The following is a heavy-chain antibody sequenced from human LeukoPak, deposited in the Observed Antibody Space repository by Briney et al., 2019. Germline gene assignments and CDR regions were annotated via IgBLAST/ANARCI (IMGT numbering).Heavy chain of an antibody. J-gene: IGHJ4*02. CDR1: GFTFSSYS. V-gene: IGHV3-21*01. CDR3: ARDRSSG. D-gene: IGHD6-19*01. CDR2: ISSSSYI. Sequence: GGSLRLSCAASGFTFSSYSMNWVRQAPGKGLEWASSISSSSYIYYADSVKGRFTISRDNAKNSLYLQMNSLRAEDTAVYYCARDRSSGWGQGTLVTVSS.